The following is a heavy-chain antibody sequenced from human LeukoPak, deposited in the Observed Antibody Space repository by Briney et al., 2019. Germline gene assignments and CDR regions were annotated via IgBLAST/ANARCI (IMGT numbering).Heavy chain of an antibody. Sequence: LTGGSLRLSCAASGFTFDDYTMHWVRQAPGKGLEWVSGISWNSGTISYADSVKGRFTISRDNAKNSLYLQMNSLRAEDTALYYCAKDQYYGSGSFFDYWGQGTLVIVSS. CDR1: GFTFDDYT. D-gene: IGHD3-10*01. CDR2: ISWNSGTI. V-gene: IGHV3-9*01. CDR3: AKDQYYGSGSFFDY. J-gene: IGHJ4*02.